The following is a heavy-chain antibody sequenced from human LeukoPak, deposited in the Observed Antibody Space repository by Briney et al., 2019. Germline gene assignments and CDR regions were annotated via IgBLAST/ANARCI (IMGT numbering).Heavy chain of an antibody. CDR1: GGSFSGYY. J-gene: IGHJ6*02. Sequence: SETLSLTWAVYGGSFSGYYWSWIRQPPGKGLEWIGEINHSGSTNYNPSLKSRVTISVDTSKNQFSLKLSSVTAEDTTLYYCARAHYYGSGSPRDYYYYGMDVWGQGTTVTVSS. D-gene: IGHD3-10*01. V-gene: IGHV4-34*01. CDR3: ARAHYYGSGSPRDYYYYGMDV. CDR2: INHSGST.